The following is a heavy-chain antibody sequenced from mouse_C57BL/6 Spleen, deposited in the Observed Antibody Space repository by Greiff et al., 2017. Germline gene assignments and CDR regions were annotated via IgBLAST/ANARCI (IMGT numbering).Heavy chain of an antibody. CDR3: ARIAWKSGYGSSYGWYFDV. CDR1: GFSLSTFGMG. J-gene: IGHJ1*03. CDR2: IWWDDDK. V-gene: IGHV8-8*01. Sequence: QVTLKVSGPGILQPSQTLSLTCSFSGFSLSTFGMGVGWIRQPSGKGLEWLAHIWWDDDKYYNPALKSRLTISKDTAKNQVFLKIANVDTADTATYYCARIAWKSGYGSSYGWYFDVWGTGTTVTVSS. D-gene: IGHD1-1*01.